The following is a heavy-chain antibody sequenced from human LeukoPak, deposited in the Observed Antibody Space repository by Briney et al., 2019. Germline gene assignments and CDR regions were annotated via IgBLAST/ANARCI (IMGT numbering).Heavy chain of an antibody. V-gene: IGHV3-33*01. CDR1: GFPFSTYG. CDR3: TVFDY. J-gene: IGHJ4*02. CDR2: THADAIHGNNN. Sequence: PGRSLRLSCAASGFPFSTYGLHWVRQAPGKGLEWVAVTHADAIHGNNNYYADSVKGRFTISRDNSKNTFYLQMNSLKTEDTAVYYCTVFDYWGQGTLVTVSS.